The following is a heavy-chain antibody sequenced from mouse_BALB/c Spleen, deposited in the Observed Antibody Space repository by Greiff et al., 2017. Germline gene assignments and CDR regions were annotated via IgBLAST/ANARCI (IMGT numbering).Heavy chain of an antibody. Sequence: EVQRVESGGGLVQPGGSRKLSCAASGFTFSDYGMAWVRQAPGKGPEWVAFISNLAYSIYYADTVTGRFTISRENAKNTLYLEMSSLRSEDTAMYYCARAHGSSYGYFDYWGQGTTLTVSS. V-gene: IGHV5-15*02. J-gene: IGHJ2*01. CDR2: ISNLAYSI. CDR1: GFTFSDYG. D-gene: IGHD1-1*01. CDR3: ARAHGSSYGYFDY.